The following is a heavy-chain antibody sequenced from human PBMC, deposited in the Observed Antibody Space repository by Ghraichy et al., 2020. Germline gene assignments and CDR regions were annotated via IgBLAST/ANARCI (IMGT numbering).Heavy chain of an antibody. CDR1: GFSLTNDE. CDR3: ARDGPQATRPFDY. V-gene: IGHV3-48*03. CDR2: ISGNSQTI. Sequence: GESLTISCAASGFSLTNDEMNWVRQAPGKGLEWISYISGNSQTIFYAASVKGRFTISRDNAKNSLYLEMSSLRVEDTGVYYCARDGPQATRPFDYWGQGTLVTVSS. D-gene: IGHD1-26*01. J-gene: IGHJ4*02.